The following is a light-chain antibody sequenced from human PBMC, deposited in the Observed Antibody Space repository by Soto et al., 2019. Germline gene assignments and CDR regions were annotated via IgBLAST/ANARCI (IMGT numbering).Light chain of an antibody. V-gene: IGLV1-36*01. J-gene: IGLJ2*01. CDR3: AVWDDSLNGVV. Sequence: QSVLTQPPSVSAAPRQRVTISCSGSSSNVGNNAVNWYQQLPGKAPKLLIYYDDLLPSGVSHRFSGSKSGTSASLAISGLQSEDEADYYCAVWDDSLNGVVFGGGTKLTVL. CDR1: SSNVGNNA. CDR2: YDD.